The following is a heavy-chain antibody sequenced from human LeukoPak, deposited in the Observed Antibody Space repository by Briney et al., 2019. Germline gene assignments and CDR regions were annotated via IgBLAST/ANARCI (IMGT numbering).Heavy chain of an antibody. V-gene: IGHV4-31*03. Sequence: PSETLSLTCTVSGGSISSGGYYWSWIRQHPGKGLEWIGYIYYSGSTYYDPSLKSRVTISVDTSKNQFSLKLSSVTAADTAVYYCARGPDADFSGGACYIIWGQGTMVTVSS. CDR2: IYYSGST. CDR1: GGSISSGGYY. CDR3: ARGPDADFSGGACYII. J-gene: IGHJ3*02. D-gene: IGHD2-21*02.